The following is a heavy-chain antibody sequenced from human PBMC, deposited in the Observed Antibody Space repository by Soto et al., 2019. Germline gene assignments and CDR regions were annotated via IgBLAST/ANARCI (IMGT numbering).Heavy chain of an antibody. D-gene: IGHD3-16*01. V-gene: IGHV1-69*01. CDR2: IIPIHGTT. CDR3: ARGWGLVS. CDR1: GGSLTSYP. Sequence: QMEQSGAEVRKPGSSVKVSCKPSGGSLTSYPMAWVRQAPGQGFEWMGGIIPIHGTTEKDQKFQGRVTITADESTNRATLELTGLTSEDTAVYYCARGWGLVSWGQGTLVTVSS. J-gene: IGHJ4*02.